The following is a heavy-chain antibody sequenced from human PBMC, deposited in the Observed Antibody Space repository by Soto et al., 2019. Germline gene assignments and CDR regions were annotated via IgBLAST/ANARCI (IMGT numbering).Heavy chain of an antibody. D-gene: IGHD3-10*01. J-gene: IGHJ5*02. CDR3: ARARDPYGSGISGPWFDP. CDR1: GGSISSYY. V-gene: IGHV4-59*01. CDR2: IYYSGST. Sequence: QVQLQESGPGLVKPSETLSLTCTVSGGSISSYYWSWIRQPPGKGLEWIGYIYYSGSTNYNPSLKSRVTISVDTSKNQFSLKLSSVTAADTAVYYCARARDPYGSGISGPWFDPWGQGTLVTVSS.